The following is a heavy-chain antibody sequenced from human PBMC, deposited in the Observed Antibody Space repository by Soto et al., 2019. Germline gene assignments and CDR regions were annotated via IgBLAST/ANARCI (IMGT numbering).Heavy chain of an antibody. CDR1: GGSISSGDYY. J-gene: IGHJ3*02. V-gene: IGHV4-30-4*01. CDR3: ARAERYYDILTGYFSNAFDI. D-gene: IGHD3-9*01. CDR2: IYYSGST. Sequence: QVQLQESGPGLVKPSHTLSLTCTVSGGSISSGDYYWSWIRQPPGKGLEWIGYIYYSGSTYYNPSLKSRVTISVDTSKNQFSLKLSSVTAADTAVYYCARAERYYDILTGYFSNAFDIWGQGTMVTVSS.